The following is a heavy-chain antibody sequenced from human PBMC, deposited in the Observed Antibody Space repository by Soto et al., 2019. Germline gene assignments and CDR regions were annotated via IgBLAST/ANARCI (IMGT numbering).Heavy chain of an antibody. D-gene: IGHD3-10*01. Sequence: SETLSLTCTVSGDSVTSVSDYWSWIRQPPGKGLEWIGYIYYSGSADYNPSLGSRVTISIDTSKNQFSLKLTSVTAADTAVYYCARGVGFGYYYYHMDLWGQGTTVTV. V-gene: IGHV4-61*01. CDR1: GDSVTSVSDY. J-gene: IGHJ6*02. CDR2: IYYSGSA. CDR3: ARGVGFGYYYYHMDL.